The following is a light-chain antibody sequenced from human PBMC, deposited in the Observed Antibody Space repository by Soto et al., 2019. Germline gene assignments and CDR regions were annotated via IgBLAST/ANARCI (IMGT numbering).Light chain of an antibody. V-gene: IGLV4-69*01. CDR3: HTWGTVLT. CDR2: LNNDGSH. CDR1: SGHSTYA. J-gene: IGLJ2*01. Sequence: QSVLTQSPSASASLGASVKLTCTLSSGHSTYAIAWHQQQPEKGPRFLMKLNNDGSHTKGDGIPDRFSGSSSGAERYLTISSLQSEDEADYYCHTWGTVLTFGGGTKLTVL.